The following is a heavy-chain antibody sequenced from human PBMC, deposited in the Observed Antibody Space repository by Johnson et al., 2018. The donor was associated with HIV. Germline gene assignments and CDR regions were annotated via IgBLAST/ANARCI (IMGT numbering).Heavy chain of an antibody. CDR3: ARVRYSSGWPIYAFDI. V-gene: IGHV3-11*04. J-gene: IGHJ3*02. D-gene: IGHD6-19*01. CDR2: ISTSGGGI. CDR1: GFTFTDYY. Sequence: QEQLVESGGGLIQPGGSLRLSCAASGFTFTDYYMTWIRQAPGTGLEWVSHISTSGGGIYYADSVKGRFTISRDNARNSLYLQMNSLRAEDTAVYYCARVRYSSGWPIYAFDIWGQGTVVIVSS.